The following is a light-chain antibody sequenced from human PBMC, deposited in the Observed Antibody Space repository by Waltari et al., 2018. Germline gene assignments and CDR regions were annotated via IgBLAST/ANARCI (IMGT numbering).Light chain of an antibody. J-gene: IGKJ2*01. CDR2: DAS. CDR1: QNIGSY. Sequence: EIVLAQSPDTLSLSPGERATLSCRASQNIGSYLAWYQQKPGQPPRVLIYDASTRATGIPARFSGSGSGADFALTISSLEPDDFAVYYCQQRSNWPRTFGQGTKLEIK. V-gene: IGKV3-11*01. CDR3: QQRSNWPRT.